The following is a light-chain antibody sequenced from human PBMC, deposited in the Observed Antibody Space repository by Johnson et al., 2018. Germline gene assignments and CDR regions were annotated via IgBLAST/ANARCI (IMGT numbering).Light chain of an antibody. CDR2: ENN. V-gene: IGLV1-51*02. CDR1: SSNIGNNY. CDR3: GTGDSSLSAGNG. Sequence: QSVLTQPPSVSAAPGQKVTISCSGSSSNIGNNYVSWYQQLPGTAPKLLIYENNKRPSGIPDRFSGSKSGTSATLGITGLQTGAQADYSCGTGDSSLSAGNGFGTGTKVTAL. J-gene: IGLJ1*01.